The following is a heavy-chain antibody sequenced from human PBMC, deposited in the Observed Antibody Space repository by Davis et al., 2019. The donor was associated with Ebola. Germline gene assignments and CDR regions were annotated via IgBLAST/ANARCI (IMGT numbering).Heavy chain of an antibody. CDR2: IYYSGST. CDR3: ARARGYSSGWHRFDP. V-gene: IGHV4-31*03. D-gene: IGHD6-19*01. CDR1: GGSISSGGHY. J-gene: IGHJ5*02. Sequence: SETLFLTCTVSGGSISSGGHYWSWIRQHPGKGLEWIGYIYYSGSTYYNTSLKSRVTISVDTSKNQFSLKLSSVTAADTAVYYCARARGYSSGWHRFDPWGQGTLVTVSS.